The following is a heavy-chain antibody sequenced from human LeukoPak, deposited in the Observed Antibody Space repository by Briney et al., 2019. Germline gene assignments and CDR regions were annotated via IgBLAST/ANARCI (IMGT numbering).Heavy chain of an antibody. CDR2: IYTSGST. CDR3: ASTRDIVVVVAATEFDY. Sequence: PSQTLALTCTVSGGSISSGSYYWSWSRQPAGKGLEWIGRIYTSGSTNYNPSLKSRVTISVDTSKNQFSLKLSSVTAADTAVYYCASTRDIVVVVAATEFDYWGQGTLVTVSS. D-gene: IGHD2-15*01. CDR1: GGSISSGSYY. V-gene: IGHV4-61*02. J-gene: IGHJ4*02.